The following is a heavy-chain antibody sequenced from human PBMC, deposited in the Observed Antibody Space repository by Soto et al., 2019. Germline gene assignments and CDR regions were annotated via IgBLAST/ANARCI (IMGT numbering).Heavy chain of an antibody. Sequence: QVQLVQSGAEVKKPGASVKVSCKASGYTFTSYGISWVRQAPGQGLEWMGWISAYNGNTNYAQKLQGRRTLTTDTSTSAAYMELGSLRSDDTAVYYCARLRITIFGVVTVDSFDYWGQGTLVTVSS. CDR2: ISAYNGNT. V-gene: IGHV1-18*01. CDR1: GYTFTSYG. D-gene: IGHD3-3*01. J-gene: IGHJ4*02. CDR3: ARLRITIFGVVTVDSFDY.